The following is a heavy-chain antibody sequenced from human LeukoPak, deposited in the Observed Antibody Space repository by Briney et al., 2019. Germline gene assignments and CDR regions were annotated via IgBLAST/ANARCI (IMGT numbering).Heavy chain of an antibody. CDR2: VFYSGST. CDR1: GGSISSDY. J-gene: IGHJ4*02. D-gene: IGHD4-23*01. CDR3: ASYGGKGAYFDY. Sequence: SETLSLTCTVSGGSISSDYWNWIRQPPGKGLEWIGYVFYSGSTNYNPSLKSRVTISVDTSKNQFSLKLSSVTAADTAVYFCASYGGKGAYFDYWGQGILVTVSS. V-gene: IGHV4-59*01.